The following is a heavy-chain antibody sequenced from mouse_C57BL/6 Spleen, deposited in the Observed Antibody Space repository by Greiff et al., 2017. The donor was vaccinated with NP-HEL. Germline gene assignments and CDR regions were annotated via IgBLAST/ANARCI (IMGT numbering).Heavy chain of an antibody. D-gene: IGHD2-5*01. CDR3: ARAYYSNYGGFAY. J-gene: IGHJ3*01. V-gene: IGHV5-6*02. CDR1: GFTFSSYG. Sequence: EVKLVESGGDLVKPGGSLKLSCAASGFTFSSYGMSWVRQTPDKRLEWVATISSGGSYTYYPDSVKGRFTISRDNAKNTLYLQMSSLKKEDTAMYYCARAYYSNYGGFAYWGQGTLVTVAA. CDR2: ISSGGSYT.